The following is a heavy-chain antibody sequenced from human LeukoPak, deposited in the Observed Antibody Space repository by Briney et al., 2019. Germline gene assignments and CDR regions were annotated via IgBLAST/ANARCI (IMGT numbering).Heavy chain of an antibody. Sequence: SETLSLTCTVSGGSISSYYWSWIRQPPGKGLEWIGYIYYSGSTNYNPSLKSRVTISVDTSKNQFSLKLSSVTAADTAVYYCAINSWILTGYYTQADQIDYWGQGTLVTVSS. CDR3: AINSWILTGYYTQADQIDY. CDR2: IYYSGST. CDR1: GGSISSYY. J-gene: IGHJ4*02. D-gene: IGHD3-9*01. V-gene: IGHV4-59*01.